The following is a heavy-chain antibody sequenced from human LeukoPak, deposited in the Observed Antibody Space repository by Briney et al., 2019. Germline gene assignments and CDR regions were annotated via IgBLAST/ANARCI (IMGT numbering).Heavy chain of an antibody. Sequence: ASVKVSCKASGYTFTGYYIFCVRQAPGQGLKWMGRINPNSGGTQYAQEFQGRVTMTRDTSISTAYMELSRLRSDDTAVYYCARGYCSGGGCYSVENWFDPWGQGTLVTVSS. CDR2: INPNSGGT. CDR1: GYTFTGYY. J-gene: IGHJ5*02. V-gene: IGHV1-2*06. D-gene: IGHD2-15*01. CDR3: ARGYCSGGGCYSVENWFDP.